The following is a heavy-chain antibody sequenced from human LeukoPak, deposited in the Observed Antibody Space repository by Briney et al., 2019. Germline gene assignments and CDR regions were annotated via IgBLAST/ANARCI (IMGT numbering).Heavy chain of an antibody. CDR2: IYYSGST. J-gene: IGHJ6*02. Sequence: SETLSLTCTVSGGSISSYYWSWIRQPPGKGLEWIGYIYYSGSTNYNPSLKSRVTISVDTSKNQFSLKLSSVTAADTAVYYCARYHRLDWLYGMDVWGQGTTVTVSS. V-gene: IGHV4-59*01. CDR3: ARYHRLDWLYGMDV. D-gene: IGHD3-9*01. CDR1: GGSISSYY.